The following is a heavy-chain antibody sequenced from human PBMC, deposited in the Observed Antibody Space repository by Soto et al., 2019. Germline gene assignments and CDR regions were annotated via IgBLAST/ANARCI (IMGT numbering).Heavy chain of an antibody. Sequence: LSLTCAVSGASISGSYYYWAWLLQSPGKGPEWIGSVFYTGFTSYNPSLESRVSVSVDTSKSQFSLKLSAVTAADTAVYYCATSQKGYNWNYFDHWGQGALVTVSS. CDR2: VFYTGFT. V-gene: IGHV4-39*01. J-gene: IGHJ4*02. CDR1: GASISGSYYY. D-gene: IGHD1-20*01. CDR3: ATSQKGYNWNYFDH.